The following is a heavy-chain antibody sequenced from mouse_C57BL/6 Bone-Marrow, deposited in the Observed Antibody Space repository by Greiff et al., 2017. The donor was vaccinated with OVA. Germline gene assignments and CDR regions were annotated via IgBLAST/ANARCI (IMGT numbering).Heavy chain of an antibody. D-gene: IGHD2-4*01. CDR3: ARPGIDYDDDDAMDY. CDR1: GFTFSDYG. J-gene: IGHJ4*01. Sequence: EVQRVESGGGLVKPGGSLKLSCAASGFTFSDYGMHWVRQAPEKGLEWVAYISSGSSTIYYADTVQGRFTISRDNAKNTLFLQMTRLRSEDTAMYYFARPGIDYDDDDAMDYWGQGTSVTVSS. V-gene: IGHV5-17*01. CDR2: ISSGSSTI.